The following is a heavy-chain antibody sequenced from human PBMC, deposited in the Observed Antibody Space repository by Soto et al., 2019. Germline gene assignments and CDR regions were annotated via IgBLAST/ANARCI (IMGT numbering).Heavy chain of an antibody. V-gene: IGHV1-69*01. CDR2: IIPIFGTA. D-gene: IGHD2-2*01. CDR1: GGTFSSYA. CDR3: ARVYCSSTSCYRGWFDP. J-gene: IGHJ5*02. Sequence: QVQLVQSGAEVKKPGSSVKVSCKASGGTFSSYAISWVRQAPGQGLEWMGGIIPIFGTANYAQKFQGRVTITADESPSTSYMELSSLGSEVTAVYYCARVYCSSTSCYRGWFDPWGQGTLVTVSS.